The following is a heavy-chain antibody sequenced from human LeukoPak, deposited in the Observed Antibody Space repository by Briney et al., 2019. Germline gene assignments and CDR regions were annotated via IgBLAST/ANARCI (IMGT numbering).Heavy chain of an antibody. Sequence: PSETLSLTCAVYGGSFSGYYWSWIRRPPGKGLEWIGEINHSGSTNYNPSLKSRVTISVDTSKNQFSLKLSSVTAADTAVYYCARQCEQLVSYYYYYMDVWGKGTTVTVSS. CDR3: ARQCEQLVSYYYYYMDV. CDR1: GGSFSGYY. D-gene: IGHD6-6*01. CDR2: INHSGST. V-gene: IGHV4-34*01. J-gene: IGHJ6*03.